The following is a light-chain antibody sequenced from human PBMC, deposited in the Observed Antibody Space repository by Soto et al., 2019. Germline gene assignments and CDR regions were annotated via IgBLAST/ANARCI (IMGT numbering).Light chain of an antibody. CDR3: QTWGTGFRV. CDR2: LNSDGSH. J-gene: IGLJ2*01. V-gene: IGLV4-69*01. Sequence: QLVLTQSPSASASLGASVKLTCTLSSGRSSYAIAWHQQQPEKGPRYLMKLNSDGSHSKGDGIPDRFSGSSSGAERYLTISSLQSEDEADYYCQTWGTGFRVFGGGTKVTVL. CDR1: SGRSSYA.